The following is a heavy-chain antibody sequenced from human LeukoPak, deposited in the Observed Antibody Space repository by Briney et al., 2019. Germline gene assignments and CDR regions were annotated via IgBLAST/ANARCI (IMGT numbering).Heavy chain of an antibody. CDR2: IYYSGST. CDR3: ARYATDDAFDI. J-gene: IGHJ3*02. D-gene: IGHD4-17*01. CDR1: GGSISSSSYY. Sequence: PSETLSLTGTVSGGSISSSSYYWGWLRQPPGKGLEWIGSIYYSGSTYYNPSLKSRVTISVDTSKNQFSLKLSSVTAADTAVYYCARYATDDAFDIWGQGTMVTVSS. V-gene: IGHV4-39*01.